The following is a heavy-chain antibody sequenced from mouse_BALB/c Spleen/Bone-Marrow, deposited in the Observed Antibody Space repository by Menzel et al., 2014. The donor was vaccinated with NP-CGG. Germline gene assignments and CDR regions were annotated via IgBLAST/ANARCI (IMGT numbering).Heavy chain of an antibody. Sequence: QVQLQQSGAELVKPGASVKLSCKASGYTFTSYWMHWVKQRPGQGLEWIGEIDPSDSYTNYNQKFKGKATLTVDKSSSTAYMQLSSPTSEDSAVYYCARREYYGSSYLYFDYWGQGTTLTVSS. CDR3: ARREYYGSSYLYFDY. J-gene: IGHJ2*01. D-gene: IGHD1-1*01. CDR1: GYTFTSYW. CDR2: IDPSDSYT. V-gene: IGHV1-69*02.